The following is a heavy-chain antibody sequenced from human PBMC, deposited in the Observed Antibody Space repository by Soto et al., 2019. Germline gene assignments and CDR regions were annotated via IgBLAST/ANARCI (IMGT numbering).Heavy chain of an antibody. CDR2: INAGNGNT. Sequence: ASVKVSCKASGYTFTSYAMHWVRQAPGQRLEWMGWINAGNGNTKYSQKFQGRVTITRDTSASTAYMELSSLRSEDTAVYYCARFHEQKTYYDFWSGYPPAGAFDIWGQGTMVTVSS. CDR1: GYTFTSYA. V-gene: IGHV1-3*01. D-gene: IGHD3-3*01. J-gene: IGHJ3*02. CDR3: ARFHEQKTYYDFWSGYPPAGAFDI.